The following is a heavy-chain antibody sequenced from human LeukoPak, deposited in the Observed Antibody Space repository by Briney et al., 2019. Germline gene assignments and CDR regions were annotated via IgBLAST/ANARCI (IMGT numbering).Heavy chain of an antibody. Sequence: SETLSLTCAVYGGSFSGYYWSWIRQPPGKGLEWIGEINHSGSTNYSPSLKSGVTISVDTSKNQFSLKLSSVTAADTAVYYCARSLALLRYIDFWGQGTLVTVSS. J-gene: IGHJ4*02. D-gene: IGHD3-3*02. CDR2: INHSGST. CDR3: ARSLALLRYIDF. V-gene: IGHV4-34*01. CDR1: GGSFSGYY.